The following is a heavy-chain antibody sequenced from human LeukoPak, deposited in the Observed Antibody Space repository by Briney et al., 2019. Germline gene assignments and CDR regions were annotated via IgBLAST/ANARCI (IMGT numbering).Heavy chain of an antibody. D-gene: IGHD3-22*01. CDR3: ARSDGYYKSADY. Sequence: GASVKVSCKASGYTFTGYYMHWVRQAPGQGLEWMGWINPSGGSTSYAQKFQGRVTMTRDMSTSTVYMELSSLRSEDTAVYYCARSDGYYKSADYWGQGTLVTVSS. CDR2: INPSGGST. V-gene: IGHV1-46*01. CDR1: GYTFTGYY. J-gene: IGHJ4*02.